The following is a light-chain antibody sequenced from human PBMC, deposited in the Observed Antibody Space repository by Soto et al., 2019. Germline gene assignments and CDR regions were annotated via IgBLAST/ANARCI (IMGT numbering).Light chain of an antibody. CDR1: SSNIGAGYD. V-gene: IGLV1-40*01. CDR3: QSYDCSLSGSLYG. J-gene: IGLJ1*01. CDR2: GNS. Sequence: QAVVTQPPSVSGAPGQRVTISCTGSSSNIGAGYDVHWYQQIPGTAPKLLIYGNSNRPSGVPDRFSGSKSGTSASLAITGLQAEDDADYYCQSYDCSLSGSLYGFGTGTKLTVL.